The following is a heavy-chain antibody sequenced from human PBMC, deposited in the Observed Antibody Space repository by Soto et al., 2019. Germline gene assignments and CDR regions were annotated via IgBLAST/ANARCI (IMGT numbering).Heavy chain of an antibody. CDR3: AKAKSLRAVRGSSFDY. D-gene: IGHD6-19*01. CDR1: EFMFSSYA. V-gene: IGHV3-23*01. CDR2: ISPTGDNT. J-gene: IGHJ4*02. Sequence: DVQLLESGGGLVQPGGSLRLSCEASEFMFSSYAMSWVRQAPGKGLEWVSTISPTGDNTYYADSVKGRFTLSRDNSKDPISQQMNSLTTEDTAIYYCAKAKSLRAVRGSSFDYWGQGALVTVSS.